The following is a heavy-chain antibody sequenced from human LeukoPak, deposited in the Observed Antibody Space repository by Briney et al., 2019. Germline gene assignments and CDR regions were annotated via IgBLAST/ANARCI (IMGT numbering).Heavy chain of an antibody. V-gene: IGHV4-59*06. CDR3: ARWGPPTTTQYNWFDP. J-gene: IGHJ5*02. Sequence: SETLSLTCTVTGGSISSYYWSWIRQPPGKGLEWIGYIYHSGSTYYNPSLKSRVTISVDRSKNQFSLKLSSVTAADTAVYYCARWGPPTTTQYNWFDPWGQGTLVTVSS. CDR1: GGSISSYY. D-gene: IGHD1-7*01. CDR2: IYHSGST.